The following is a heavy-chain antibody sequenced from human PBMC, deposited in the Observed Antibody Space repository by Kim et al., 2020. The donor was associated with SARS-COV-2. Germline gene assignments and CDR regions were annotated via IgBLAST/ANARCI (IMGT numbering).Heavy chain of an antibody. CDR3: AKDRKQAPYSYGSFLGY. J-gene: IGHJ4*02. Sequence: VKGRFTISRDNSKNTLYLQMNSLRAEDTAVYYCAKDRKQAPYSYGSFLGYWGQGTLVTVSS. V-gene: IGHV3-30*02. D-gene: IGHD5-18*01.